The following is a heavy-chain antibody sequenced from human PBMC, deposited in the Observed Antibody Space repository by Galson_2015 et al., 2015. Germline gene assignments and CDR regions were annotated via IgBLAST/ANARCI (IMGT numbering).Heavy chain of an antibody. J-gene: IGHJ2*01. CDR1: GFTFTSSA. CDR3: AAHLGSYAGYWYFDL. Sequence: SVKVSCKASGFTFTSSAMQWVRQARGQRLEWIGWIVVGSGNTNYAQKFQERVTITRDMSTSTAYMELSSLRSEDTAVYYYAAHLGSYAGYWYFDLWGRGTLVTVSS. D-gene: IGHD1-26*01. CDR2: IVVGSGNT. V-gene: IGHV1-58*02.